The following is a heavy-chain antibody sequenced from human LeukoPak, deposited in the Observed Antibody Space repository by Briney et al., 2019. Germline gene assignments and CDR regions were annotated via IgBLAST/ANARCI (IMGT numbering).Heavy chain of an antibody. CDR3: ARGRNYGMGYYYYYYMDV. V-gene: IGHV4-34*01. CDR1: GGSFSGYH. D-gene: IGHD1-7*01. CDR2: INHSGST. J-gene: IGHJ6*03. Sequence: SETLSLTCAVYGGSFSGYHWSWIRQPPGKGLEWIGEINHSGSTNYNPSLKSRVTISVDTSKNQFSLKLSSVTAADTAVYYCARGRNYGMGYYYYYYMDVWGKGTTVTVSS.